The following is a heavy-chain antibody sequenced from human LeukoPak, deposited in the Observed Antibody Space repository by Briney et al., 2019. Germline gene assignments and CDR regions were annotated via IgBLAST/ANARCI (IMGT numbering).Heavy chain of an antibody. D-gene: IGHD2-21*01. CDR2: IASDGSHT. CDR1: GFTFSTYF. V-gene: IGHV3-30-3*01. Sequence: PGVSLRLSCAASGFTFSTYFMHCVRQAPGRGRECVADIASDGSHTFYVESVKGRHTISRDNSKNTLYLQMNSLRAEDTAVYFCARERQDTILHPGAFDIWGQGTMVTVSS. CDR3: ARERQDTILHPGAFDI. J-gene: IGHJ3*02.